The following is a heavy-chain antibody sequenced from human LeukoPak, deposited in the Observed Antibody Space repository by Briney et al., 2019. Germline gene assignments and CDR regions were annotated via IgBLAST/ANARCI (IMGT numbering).Heavy chain of an antibody. J-gene: IGHJ3*02. D-gene: IGHD2-15*01. V-gene: IGHV5-51*01. Sequence: GESLKISCTGSGYTFTSYWIGWVRQMPGKCLEWIGLISPDDSDTKYSPSFQGQVTISADKSISTAYLQWSSLKASDTDMYSCARQAVVVVAATPRRNAFEIWGQGTMVTVSS. CDR1: GYTFTSYW. CDR3: ARQAVVVVAATPRRNAFEI. CDR2: ISPDDSDT.